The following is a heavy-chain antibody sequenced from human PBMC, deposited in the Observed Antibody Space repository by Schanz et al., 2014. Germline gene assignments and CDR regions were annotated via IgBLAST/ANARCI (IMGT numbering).Heavy chain of an antibody. V-gene: IGHV3-30*03. Sequence: QVQLVESGGGVVQPGRSLRLSCAASGFMFSSYGMHWVRQAPGKGLEWVGVISYDGSKKSYADSVKGRFTISRDNSKNTLYLQMNSLRPEDTAVYCCARGGFGEVAYIDYWGQGTRVTVSS. J-gene: IGHJ4*02. D-gene: IGHD3-10*01. CDR3: ARGGFGEVAYIDY. CDR2: ISYDGSKK. CDR1: GFMFSSYG.